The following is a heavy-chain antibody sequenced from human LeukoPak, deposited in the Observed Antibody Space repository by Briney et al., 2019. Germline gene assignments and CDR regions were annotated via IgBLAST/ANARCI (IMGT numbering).Heavy chain of an antibody. D-gene: IGHD3-3*01. CDR1: GGSISSSSYY. CDR2: IYYSGST. CDR3: ARQWADFWSGYYLVFDY. J-gene: IGHJ4*02. Sequence: SETLSLTCTVSGGSISSSSYYWGWIRQPPGKGLEWNGSIYYSGSTYYNPSLKSRVTISVDTSKNQFSLKLSSVTAADTAVYYCARQWADFWSGYYLVFDYWGQGTLVNISS. V-gene: IGHV4-39*01.